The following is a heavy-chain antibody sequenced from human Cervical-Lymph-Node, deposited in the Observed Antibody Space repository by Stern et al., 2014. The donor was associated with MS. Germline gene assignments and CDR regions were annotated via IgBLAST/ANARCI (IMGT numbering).Heavy chain of an antibody. J-gene: IGHJ6*02. V-gene: IGHV3-15*01. CDR1: GFTFNKAW. Sequence: EVQLEESGGGLVKPGGSLRLSCAASGFTFNKAWMSWVRQAPGKGVEWVGRIKSKTDGGTIDYAAPVKGRFTISRDDSKNTLYLQMNSLKTEDTAVYYCTTESDYTFYYYYGMDVWGQGTTVTVSS. D-gene: IGHD4-11*01. CDR2: IKSKTDGGTI. CDR3: TTESDYTFYYYYGMDV.